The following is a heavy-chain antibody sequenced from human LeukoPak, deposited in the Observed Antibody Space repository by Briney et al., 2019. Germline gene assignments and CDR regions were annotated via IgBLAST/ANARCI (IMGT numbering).Heavy chain of an antibody. V-gene: IGHV4-59*01. Sequence: SETLSLTCTVSGGSISSYYWSWLRQPPGKGLEWIAYLFYSGSTDYNPSLESRVTISVDTSKNQFSLKLRSVTAADTAVYYCATVAVSRGVTYFDYWGQGTLVTVSS. CDR3: ATVAVSRGVTYFDY. CDR1: GGSISSYY. CDR2: LFYSGST. J-gene: IGHJ4*02. D-gene: IGHD6-19*01.